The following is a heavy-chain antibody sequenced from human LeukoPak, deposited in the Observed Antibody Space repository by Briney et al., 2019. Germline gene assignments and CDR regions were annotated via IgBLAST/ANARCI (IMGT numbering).Heavy chain of an antibody. V-gene: IGHV3-23*01. CDR2: IVDYGGSA. J-gene: IGHJ4*02. CDR3: AKAGYGSGSFYTKNFDY. D-gene: IGHD3-10*01. CDR1: GFTFNSYA. Sequence: GGSLRLSCAASGFTFNSYAMNWVRQAPGKGLEWVSEIVDYGGSAFYADSVKGRFTISRDISKNTLYLQMNILRAEDTAIYYCAKAGYGSGSFYTKNFDYWGQGTLVTVSS.